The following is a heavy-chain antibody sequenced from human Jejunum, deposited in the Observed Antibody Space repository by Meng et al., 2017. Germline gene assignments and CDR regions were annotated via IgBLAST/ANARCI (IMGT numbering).Heavy chain of an antibody. CDR1: GFTVSSTY. Sequence: EVQLVESGGGLVQSGGSLRLSCAASGFTVSSTYMSWVRQAPGKGLEWVSVLYAGGSTYYADSVKGRFTISRDNSKNTLFLQMNTLRAEDTAVYYCARGQQVDRGDYWGQGTLVTVSS. D-gene: IGHD6-13*01. CDR2: LYAGGST. CDR3: ARGQQVDRGDY. J-gene: IGHJ4*02. V-gene: IGHV3-53*01.